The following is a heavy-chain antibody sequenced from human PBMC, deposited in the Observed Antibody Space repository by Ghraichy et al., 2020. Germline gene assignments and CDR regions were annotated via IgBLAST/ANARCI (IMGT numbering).Heavy chain of an antibody. Sequence: GGSLRLSCAASGFTFSSYWMSWVRQAPGKGLEWVANIKQDGSEKYYVDSVKGRFTISRDNAKNSLYLQMNSLRAEDTAVYYCARGPHIVVVTAIKYYFDYWGQGTLVTVSS. V-gene: IGHV3-7*03. CDR1: GFTFSSYW. D-gene: IGHD2-21*02. J-gene: IGHJ4*02. CDR3: ARGPHIVVVTAIKYYFDY. CDR2: IKQDGSEK.